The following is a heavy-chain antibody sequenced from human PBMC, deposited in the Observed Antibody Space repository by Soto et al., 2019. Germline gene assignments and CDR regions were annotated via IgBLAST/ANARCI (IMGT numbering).Heavy chain of an antibody. CDR3: ARGCSSTSCPYYCGMDV. CDR2: IYYSGST. CDR1: GGSISSGGYY. J-gene: IGHJ6*02. D-gene: IGHD2-2*01. Sequence: QVQLQESGPGLVKPSQTLSLTCTVSGGSISSGGYYWSWIRQHPGKGLEWIGYIYYSGSTYYNPSLNSRVTTSVDTSKNQFSLKLSAVTAADTAVYYCARGCSSTSCPYYCGMDVWGQGTTVTVSS. V-gene: IGHV4-31*03.